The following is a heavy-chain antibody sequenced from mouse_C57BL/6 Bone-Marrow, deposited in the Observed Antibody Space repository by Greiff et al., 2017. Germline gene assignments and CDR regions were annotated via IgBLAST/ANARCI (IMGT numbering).Heavy chain of an antibody. V-gene: IGHV3-2*02. CDR2: ISYSGST. Sequence: VQLQQSGPGLVKPSPSLSLTCTVTGYSITSDYAWNWIRQFPGNKLEWMGNISYSGSTSYNPSLKSRISITRDTSKNQFFLQLNSVTTEDTATYYCATGFAYWGQGTLVTVSA. J-gene: IGHJ3*01. CDR1: GYSITSDYA. CDR3: ATGFAY.